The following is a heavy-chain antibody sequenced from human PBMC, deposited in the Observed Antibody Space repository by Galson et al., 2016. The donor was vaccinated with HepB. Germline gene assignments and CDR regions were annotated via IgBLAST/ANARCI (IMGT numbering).Heavy chain of an antibody. D-gene: IGHD2-15*01. CDR1: GGSISSYY. CDR3: ARDHCSGGSCSPGKY. Sequence: SETLSLSCTVSGGSISSYYWSWIRQPAGKGLEWIGRIYTSGSTNYNPSLKSRVTMSVDTSKNQFSLRLSSVTAADTAVYYCARDHCSGGSCSPGKYWGQGTLVTVSS. J-gene: IGHJ4*02. V-gene: IGHV4-4*07. CDR2: IYTSGST.